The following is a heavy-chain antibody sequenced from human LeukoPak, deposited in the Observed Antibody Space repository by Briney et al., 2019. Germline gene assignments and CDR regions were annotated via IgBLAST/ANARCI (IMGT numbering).Heavy chain of an antibody. CDR1: GGSFSSYY. V-gene: IGHV4-59*01. J-gene: IGHJ6*03. D-gene: IGHD6-25*01. CDR2: IYYSGST. Sequence: SETLSLTCAVYGGSFSSYYWSWIRQPPGKGLEWIGYIYYSGSTNYNPSLKSRVTISVDTSKNQFSLKLSSVTAADTAVYYCARDFSAADKYYYYMDVWGKRTTVTVSS. CDR3: ARDFSAADKYYYYMDV.